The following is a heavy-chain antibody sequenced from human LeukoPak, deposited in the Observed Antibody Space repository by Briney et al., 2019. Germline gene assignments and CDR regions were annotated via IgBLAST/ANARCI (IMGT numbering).Heavy chain of an antibody. V-gene: IGHV1-69*13. D-gene: IGHD5-18*01. Sequence: SVKVSCKASGGTFSSYAISWVRQAPGQGLEWMGGIIPIFGTANYAQKFQGRVTITADESTSTAYMELSSLRSEDTAVYYCARVDTAMRYYFDYWGQGTLVTVSS. CDR2: IIPIFGTA. CDR3: ARVDTAMRYYFDY. CDR1: GGTFSSYA. J-gene: IGHJ4*02.